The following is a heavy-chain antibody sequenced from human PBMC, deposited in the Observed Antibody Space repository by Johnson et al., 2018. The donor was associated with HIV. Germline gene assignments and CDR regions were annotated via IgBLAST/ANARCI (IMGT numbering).Heavy chain of an antibody. CDR2: ISSSGSTI. CDR1: GFTFSDYY. J-gene: IGHJ3*02. CDR3: ARDPPVTTTHNAFDI. V-gene: IGHV3-11*04. Sequence: QVQLVESGGGLVKPGGSLRLSCAASGFTFSDYYMSWIRQAPGKGLEWVSYISSSGSTIYYADSVKGRFTISRDNAKNSLYLQMNSLRAEETAVDYCARDPPVTTTHNAFDIWGQGTMVTVSS. D-gene: IGHD4-17*01.